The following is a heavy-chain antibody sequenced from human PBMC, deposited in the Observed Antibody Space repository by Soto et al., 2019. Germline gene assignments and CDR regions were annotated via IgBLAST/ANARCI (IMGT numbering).Heavy chain of an antibody. J-gene: IGHJ5*02. CDR1: GGTFSSYA. Sequence: QVQLVQSGAEVKKPGSSVKVSCKASGGTFSSYAISWVRQAPGQGLEWMGGIIPIFGTANYTQKFQGRVTITADEYTSTAYMELSSLRSEDTAVYYCASLLPLPFPFDPWGQGTLVTVSS. CDR2: IIPIFGTA. CDR3: ASLLPLPFPFDP. D-gene: IGHD2-15*01. V-gene: IGHV1-69*12.